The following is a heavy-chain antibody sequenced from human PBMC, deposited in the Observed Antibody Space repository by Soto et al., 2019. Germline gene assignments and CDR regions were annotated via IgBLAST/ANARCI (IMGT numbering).Heavy chain of an antibody. CDR1: GFTFDDYT. J-gene: IGHJ4*02. CDR3: AKDHCSGGSCSIFDY. D-gene: IGHD2-15*01. V-gene: IGHV3-43*01. CDR2: ISWDGGST. Sequence: VQLVESGGVVVQPGGSLRLSCAASGFTFDDYTMHWVRQAPGKGLEWVSLISWDGGSTYYADSVKGRFTISRDNSKNSLYLQMNSLRTEDTALYYCAKDHCSGGSCSIFDYWGQGTLVTVSS.